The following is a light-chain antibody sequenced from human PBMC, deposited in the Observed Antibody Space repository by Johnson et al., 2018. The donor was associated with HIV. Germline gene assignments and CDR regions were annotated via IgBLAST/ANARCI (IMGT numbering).Light chain of an antibody. CDR3: GTWDGSRSAGAV. V-gene: IGLV1-51*02. Sequence: QSVLTQPPSVSAAPGQRVNISCSGTSSNIENYFVSWYQQLPGAAPRLLIYEDNKRPSGIPDRFSGSKSGTSATLGITGLQPGDEGDYYCGTWDGSRSAGAVFGTWTKVTVL. J-gene: IGLJ1*01. CDR2: EDN. CDR1: SSNIENYF.